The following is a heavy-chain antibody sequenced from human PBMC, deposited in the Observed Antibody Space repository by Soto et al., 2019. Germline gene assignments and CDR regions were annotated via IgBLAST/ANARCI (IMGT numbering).Heavy chain of an antibody. D-gene: IGHD4-17*01. CDR2: IYYSGST. Sequence: SETLSLTCTVSGGSVSSGSYYWSWIRQPPGKGLEWIGYIYYSGSTNYNPSLKSRVTISVDTSKNQFSLKLSSVTAADTAVYYCARDKTGSDDYHNWFDPWGQGTLVTVSS. CDR1: GGSVSSGSYY. V-gene: IGHV4-61*01. CDR3: ARDKTGSDDYHNWFDP. J-gene: IGHJ5*02.